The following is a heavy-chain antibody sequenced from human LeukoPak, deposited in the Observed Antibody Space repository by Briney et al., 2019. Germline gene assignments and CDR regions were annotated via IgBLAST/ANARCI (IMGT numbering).Heavy chain of an antibody. D-gene: IGHD5-18*01. Sequence: GGSLRLSCAASGFTVSSNYMSWVRQAPGKGLEWVSVIFSGGTTYYADSVKGRFTISRHNCENTLYLQMNSLRGEDTAVYYCARGVLGYSYGFDYWGQGTLVTVSS. CDR1: GFTVSSNY. J-gene: IGHJ4*02. V-gene: IGHV3-53*04. CDR2: IFSGGTT. CDR3: ARGVLGYSYGFDY.